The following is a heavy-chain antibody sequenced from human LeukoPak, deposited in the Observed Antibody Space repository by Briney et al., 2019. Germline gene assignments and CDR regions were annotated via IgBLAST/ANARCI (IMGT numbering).Heavy chain of an antibody. Sequence: SETLSLTCTVSGDSVSSESYFWSWIRQPAGRRLEWIGRFFISGNTNYNPSLKSRVTISVDTSKNQLSLKVSSVTAADTAVYYCARNGRYNWFDPWGQGTLVTVSS. CDR2: FFISGNT. CDR3: ARNGRYNWFDP. CDR1: GDSVSSESYF. D-gene: IGHD2-8*01. J-gene: IGHJ5*02. V-gene: IGHV4-61*10.